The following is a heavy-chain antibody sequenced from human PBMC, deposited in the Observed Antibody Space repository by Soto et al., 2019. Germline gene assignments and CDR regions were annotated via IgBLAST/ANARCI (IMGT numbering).Heavy chain of an antibody. V-gene: IGHV3-11*06. J-gene: IGHJ4*02. D-gene: IGHD1-1*01. CDR2: SSNSGSFT. CDR1: GFPLSNHY. Sequence: SMRLSCAASGFPLSNHYMSWIRQAPGKGLEWIGYSSNSGSFTRYADSVKGRFSISRDNAKNSLYLQINSLRGDDTAIYYYVRSGDNYNLADYRGEG. CDR3: VRSGDNYNLADY.